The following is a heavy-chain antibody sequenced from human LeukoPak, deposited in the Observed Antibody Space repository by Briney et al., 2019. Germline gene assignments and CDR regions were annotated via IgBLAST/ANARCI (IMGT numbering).Heavy chain of an antibody. Sequence: GGSLRLSCAASGFTFSSYEMNWVRQAPGKGLEWVSYISSSGSTLYYADSVKGRFTISRDNAKNSLYLQMNSLRAEDTAVYYCARAARGISQHWGQGTLVTVSS. J-gene: IGHJ1*01. CDR3: ARAARGISQH. CDR1: GFTFSSYE. CDR2: ISSSGSTL. D-gene: IGHD4-23*01. V-gene: IGHV3-48*03.